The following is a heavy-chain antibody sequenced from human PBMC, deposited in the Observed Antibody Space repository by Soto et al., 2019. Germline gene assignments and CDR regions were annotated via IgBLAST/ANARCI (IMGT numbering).Heavy chain of an antibody. J-gene: IGHJ5*02. CDR2: IYYSGST. D-gene: IGHD2-21*02. V-gene: IGHV4-39*01. CDR3: TRHPSDFWFDP. CDR1: GGSISSSSYF. Sequence: SETLSLTCSVSGGSISSSSYFWGWIRQPPGKGLEWIGSIYYSGSTYYNPSLKSRVTVSVDTSKNQFSLKLSSVTAADTAVYYCTRHPSDFWFDPWGQGTLVTVSS.